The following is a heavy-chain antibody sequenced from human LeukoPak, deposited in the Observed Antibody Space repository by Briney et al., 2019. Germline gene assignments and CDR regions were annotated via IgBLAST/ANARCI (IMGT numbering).Heavy chain of an antibody. CDR2: IWYDGSNK. CDR1: GFTFSSYG. V-gene: IGHV3-33*01. CDR3: ARGRRPPYYFDY. Sequence: GGSLRLSCAASGFTFSSYGMHWVRRAPGKGLEWVAVIWYDGSNKYYADSVKDRFTISRDNSKNTLYLQMNSLRAEDTAVYYCARGRRPPYYFDYWGQGTLVTVSS. J-gene: IGHJ4*02.